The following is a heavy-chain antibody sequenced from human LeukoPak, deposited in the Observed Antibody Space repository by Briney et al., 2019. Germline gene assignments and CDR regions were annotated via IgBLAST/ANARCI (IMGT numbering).Heavy chain of an antibody. CDR3: ARSVPSYDSSGYYYVFDY. Sequence: PGGSLRLSCAASGFTFDDYGMSWVRQAPGKGLEWVSGVNWNGGSTGYADSVKGRFTISRDNAKNSLYLQMNSLRAKDTALYYCARSVPSYDSSGYYYVFDYWGQGTLVTVSS. J-gene: IGHJ4*02. CDR2: VNWNGGST. V-gene: IGHV3-20*04. CDR1: GFTFDDYG. D-gene: IGHD3-22*01.